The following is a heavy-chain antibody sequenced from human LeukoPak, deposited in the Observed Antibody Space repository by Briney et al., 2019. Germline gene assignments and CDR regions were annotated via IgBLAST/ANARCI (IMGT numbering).Heavy chain of an antibody. D-gene: IGHD3-10*02. CDR2: ISYDGSNK. J-gene: IGHJ6*02. Sequence: PGRSLRLSCAASGFTFSSYAMHWVRQAPGKGLEWVAVISYDGSNKYYADSVKGRFTISRDNSKNTLYLQMNSLRAEDTAVYYCARDLARFGYYYGMDVWGQGTTVTVSS. CDR3: ARDLARFGYYYGMDV. CDR1: GFTFSSYA. V-gene: IGHV3-30-3*01.